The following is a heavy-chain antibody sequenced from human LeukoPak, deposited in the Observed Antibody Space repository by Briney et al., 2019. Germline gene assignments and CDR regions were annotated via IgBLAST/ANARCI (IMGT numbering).Heavy chain of an antibody. V-gene: IGHV3-33*01. Sequence: GGSLRLSCAASGFSFTTYGMHWVRQAPGKGLEWVAVIWYDGSNKYYADSVKGRFTISRDNSKNTVYLQMNSLRAEDTAVYYCARDYVWGSDRYTDYWGQGTLVTVSS. CDR3: ARDYVWGSDRYTDY. CDR1: GFSFTTYG. D-gene: IGHD3-16*02. CDR2: IWYDGSNK. J-gene: IGHJ4*02.